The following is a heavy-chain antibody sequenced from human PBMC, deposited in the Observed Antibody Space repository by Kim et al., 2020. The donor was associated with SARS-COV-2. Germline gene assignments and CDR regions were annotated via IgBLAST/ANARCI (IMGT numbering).Heavy chain of an antibody. Sequence: GGSLRLSCAASGFTFSSYTMTWVRQAPGKGLEWVSTISGGGVGTYYADSVKGRFTISRDNSKNTLYLQMNSLRAEDTAVYYCAKDQNVGYWGQGTLVTVSS. V-gene: IGHV3-23*01. CDR1: GFTFSSYT. CDR2: ISGGGVGT. CDR3: AKDQNVGY. D-gene: IGHD1-26*01. J-gene: IGHJ4*02.